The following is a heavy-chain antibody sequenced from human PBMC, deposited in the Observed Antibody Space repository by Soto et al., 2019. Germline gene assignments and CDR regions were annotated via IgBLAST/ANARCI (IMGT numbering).Heavy chain of an antibody. CDR3: ATWGGAGDF. CDR2: IKQDGSEK. Sequence: GGSLRLSCAASGFTFSNYWMCWVRQAPGKGLEWVANIKQDGSEKYYVGSVEGRFTISRDNAKNSLFLQMNSLRAGDTAVYYCATWGGAGDFWGQGTLVTVSS. CDR1: GFTFSNYW. J-gene: IGHJ4*02. V-gene: IGHV3-7*01. D-gene: IGHD3-16*01.